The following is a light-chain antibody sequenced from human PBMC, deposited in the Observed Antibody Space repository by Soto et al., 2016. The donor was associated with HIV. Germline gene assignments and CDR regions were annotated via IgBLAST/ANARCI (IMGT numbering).Light chain of an antibody. V-gene: IGKV1-39*01. CDR2: AAS. CDR3: QQSYSTPPLT. CDR1: QGISTY. J-gene: IGKJ4*01. Sequence: DIQLTQSPSFLSASVGDRVTITCRASQGISTYLAWYQQKPGKAPKLLISAASTLQSGVPSRFSGSGAGTEFTLTISSLQPEDFATYYCQQSYSTPPLTFGGGPRWRSN.